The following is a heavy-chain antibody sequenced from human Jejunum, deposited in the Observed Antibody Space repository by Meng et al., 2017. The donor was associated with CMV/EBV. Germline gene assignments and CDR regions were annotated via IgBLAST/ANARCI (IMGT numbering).Heavy chain of an antibody. CDR2: ISWNSGDI. J-gene: IGHJ4*02. CDR1: GLTLDDYA. D-gene: IGHD5-18*01. Sequence: GLTLDDYAMHWVRQAPGKGLEWVSGISWNSGDIGYADSVKGRFTISRDNAKNSLHLQMNSLRAEDTALYYCAKDIVGYSYGSFDFWGQGTLVTVSS. CDR3: AKDIVGYSYGSFDF. V-gene: IGHV3-9*01.